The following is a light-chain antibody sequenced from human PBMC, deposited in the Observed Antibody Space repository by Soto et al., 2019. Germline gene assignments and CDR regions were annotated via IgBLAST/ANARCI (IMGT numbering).Light chain of an antibody. CDR3: GTWDSSLSAFYV. Sequence: QSVLTQPPSVSAAPGQKVTISCSGSSSNIGNNYVSWYQQLPGTAPKLLIYENNKRPSGIPDRFSGSKSGTSATPGITGLQTGDEADYYCGTWDSSLSAFYVFGTGTRSPS. CDR2: ENN. CDR1: SSNIGNNY. V-gene: IGLV1-51*02. J-gene: IGLJ1*01.